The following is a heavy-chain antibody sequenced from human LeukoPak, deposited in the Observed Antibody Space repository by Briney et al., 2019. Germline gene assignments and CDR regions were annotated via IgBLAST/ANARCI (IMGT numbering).Heavy chain of an antibody. D-gene: IGHD6-13*01. V-gene: IGHV1-18*01. CDR3: ARASRGGGYSSSWYRRGSNWFDP. CDR2: ISAYNGNT. Sequence: ASVKVSCKASGYTFTSYGISWVRQAPGQGLEWMGWISAYNGNTNYAQKLQGRVTMTTDTSMSTAYMELRSLRSDDTAVYYCARASRGGGYSSSWYRRGSNWFDPWGQGTLVTVSS. J-gene: IGHJ5*02. CDR1: GYTFTSYG.